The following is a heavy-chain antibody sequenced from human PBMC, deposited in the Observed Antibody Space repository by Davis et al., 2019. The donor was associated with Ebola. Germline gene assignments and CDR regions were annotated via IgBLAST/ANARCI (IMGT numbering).Heavy chain of an antibody. Sequence: MPSETLSLTCAVPGGPISSSNWWSWVRQPPGKGLEWIGEIYHSGSTYYNPSLKSRVTISVDTSKNQFSLKLSSVTAADTAVYYCARHDYGGNSGYFQHWGQGTLVTVSS. V-gene: IGHV4-4*02. CDR1: GGPISSSNW. J-gene: IGHJ1*01. CDR2: IYHSGST. D-gene: IGHD4-23*01. CDR3: ARHDYGGNSGYFQH.